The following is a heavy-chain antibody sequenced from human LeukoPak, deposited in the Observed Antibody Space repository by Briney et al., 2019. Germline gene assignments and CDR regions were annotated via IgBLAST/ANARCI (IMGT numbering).Heavy chain of an antibody. V-gene: IGHV4-39*07. J-gene: IGHJ4*02. CDR3: ARDGFTGGYCSSTSCYNEPFDY. CDR1: GGSISSSSYY. D-gene: IGHD2-2*03. CDR2: IYYSGST. Sequence: PSETLSLTCTVSGGSISSSSYYWGWIRQPPGKGLEWIGSIYYSGSTYYNPSLKSRVTISVDKSKNQFSLKLSSVTVADTAVYYCARDGFTGGYCSSTSCYNEPFDYWGQGTLVTVSS.